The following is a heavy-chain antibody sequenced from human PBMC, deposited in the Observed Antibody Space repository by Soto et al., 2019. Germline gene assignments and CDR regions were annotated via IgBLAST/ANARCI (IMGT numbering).Heavy chain of an antibody. Sequence: QVQLQESGPGLVKPSQNLSLTCTVSGGSISSGGYYWSWIRQHPGKGLEWIGYIYYSGSTYYNQSLKSRVTISVDTSKNQFSLKLSSVTAADTAVYYCARALGCGSCYSIGHFDYWGQGTLVTVSS. CDR1: GGSISSGGYY. V-gene: IGHV4-31*03. CDR2: IYYSGST. CDR3: ARALGCGSCYSIGHFDY. J-gene: IGHJ4*02. D-gene: IGHD2-15*01.